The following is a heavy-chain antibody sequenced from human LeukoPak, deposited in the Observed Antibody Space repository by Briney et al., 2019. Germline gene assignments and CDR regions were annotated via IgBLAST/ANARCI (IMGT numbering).Heavy chain of an antibody. V-gene: IGHV3-48*03. CDR2: LSRSGCPI. Sequence: GRSLRLSCAASGFTFSSYEMNWVSQAPGKGLEWVSYLSRSGCPIYYADSGKGRFTISRDNAKNSLYLQMSSLRAEDTAVYYCAEPGITMIGGVWGKGTTVTISS. CDR3: AEPGITMIGGV. D-gene: IGHD3-10*02. J-gene: IGHJ6*04. CDR1: GFTFSSYE.